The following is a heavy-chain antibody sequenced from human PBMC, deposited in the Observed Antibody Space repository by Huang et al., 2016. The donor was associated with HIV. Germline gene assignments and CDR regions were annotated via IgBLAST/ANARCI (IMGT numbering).Heavy chain of an antibody. J-gene: IGHJ4*02. CDR2: LSPYNGNT. CDR3: TTDYYATFDY. D-gene: IGHD2-2*01. CDR1: GFRFTNYG. V-gene: IGHV1-18*04. Sequence: QVQLVQSGTEVRKPGASVKVSCKASGFRFTNYGISWVRQAPGQGLEWMGWLSPYNGNTNDAQKLQGRVTMTTDTSTNTAYMELRSLRSDDTAVYYCTTDYYATFDYWGQGTLVTVSS.